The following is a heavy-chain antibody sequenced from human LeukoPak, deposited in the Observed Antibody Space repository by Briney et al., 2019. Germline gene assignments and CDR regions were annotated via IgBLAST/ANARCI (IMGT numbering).Heavy chain of an antibody. Sequence: GGSLRLSCAASGFTLSSYSMTWVRQALGKGLEWVSSMSSGGRYIYYADSVRGRFTISRDNAKNSLYLLMNSLRVEDTAVYYCARDRPTGASRLFVVQWGQGTLVTVSS. CDR1: GFTLSSYS. D-gene: IGHD3-3*01. V-gene: IGHV3-21*01. J-gene: IGHJ4*02. CDR3: ARDRPTGASRLFVVQ. CDR2: MSSGGRYI.